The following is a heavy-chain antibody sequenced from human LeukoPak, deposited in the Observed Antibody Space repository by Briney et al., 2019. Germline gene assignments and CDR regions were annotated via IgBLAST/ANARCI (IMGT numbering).Heavy chain of an antibody. CDR1: GFTFSSYS. Sequence: PPGGSLRLSCAASGFTFSSYSMNWVRQAPGKGLEWVAVISYDGSNKYYADSVKGRFTISRDNSKNTLYLQMNSLRAEDTAVYYCARDLTPSLRGYYYGMDVWGQGTTVTVSS. CDR3: ARDLTPSLRGYYYGMDV. D-gene: IGHD1-14*01. J-gene: IGHJ6*02. V-gene: IGHV3-30*03. CDR2: ISYDGSNK.